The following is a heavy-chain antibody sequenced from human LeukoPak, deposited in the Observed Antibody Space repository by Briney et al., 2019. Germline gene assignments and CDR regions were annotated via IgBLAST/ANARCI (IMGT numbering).Heavy chain of an antibody. CDR3: ARAVGATVYFDY. V-gene: IGHV3-48*03. D-gene: IGHD1-26*01. CDR2: ISSSASII. J-gene: IGHJ4*02. Sequence: GGSLRLSCAASGFTFSSYEMNWVRQAPGKGLEWVSYISSSASIIYYADSVKGRFTISRDNAKNSLYLQMNSLRAEDTAVYCCARAVGATVYFDYWGQGTLVTVSS. CDR1: GFTFSSYE.